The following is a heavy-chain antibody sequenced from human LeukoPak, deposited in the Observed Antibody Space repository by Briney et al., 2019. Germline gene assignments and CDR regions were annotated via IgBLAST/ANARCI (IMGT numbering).Heavy chain of an antibody. D-gene: IGHD3-3*01. Sequence: GGSLRLSCAASGFTFSSYAMSWVRQAPGKGLEWVSAISGSGGSTYYADSVKGRFTISRDNSKNTLYLQMNSLRAEDTAVYYCAKIHTRTRITIFGVVISWFDPWGQGTLVTVSS. CDR1: GFTFSSYA. CDR3: AKIHTRTRITIFGVVISWFDP. J-gene: IGHJ5*02. CDR2: ISGSGGST. V-gene: IGHV3-23*01.